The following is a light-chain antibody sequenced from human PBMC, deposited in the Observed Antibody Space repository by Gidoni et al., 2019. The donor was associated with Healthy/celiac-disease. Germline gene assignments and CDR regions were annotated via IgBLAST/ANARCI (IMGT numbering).Light chain of an antibody. CDR1: QSVSSSY. CDR2: GAS. CDR3: QQYGSSPMYT. Sequence: EIVSTQSPGTLSLSPGERATLSCRASQSVSSSYLAWYQQKPGQAPSLLIYGASSRATGIPDRFSGSGSGTDFTLTISRLEPEDFAVCYCQQYGSSPMYTFGQGTKLEIK. J-gene: IGKJ2*01. V-gene: IGKV3-20*01.